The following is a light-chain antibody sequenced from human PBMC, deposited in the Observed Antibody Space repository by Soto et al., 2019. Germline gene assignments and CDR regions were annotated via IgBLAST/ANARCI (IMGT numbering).Light chain of an antibody. J-gene: IGKJ4*01. Sequence: EIVLTQSPGTLSLSPGERATLSCRASQSASSSYLAWYQQKPGQAPRLLIYGASSRATGIPDRFSGSGSGTDFTLTISSLEPEDFAVYYCQQRSNWPLTFGGGTKVDIK. V-gene: IGKV3D-20*02. CDR3: QQRSNWPLT. CDR2: GAS. CDR1: QSASSSY.